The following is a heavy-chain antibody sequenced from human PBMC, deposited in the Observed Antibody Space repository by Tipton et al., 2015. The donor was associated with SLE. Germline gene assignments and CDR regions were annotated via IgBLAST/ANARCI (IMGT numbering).Heavy chain of an antibody. D-gene: IGHD2-2*01. Sequence: GLVKPSETLSLTCTVSGGSISSSSYYWGWIRRPPGKGLEWIASIYYSGSTYYNPSLKSRVTISVDTSKNQFSLKVSSVTAADTAVYYCARRGYADAFDIWGHGTMVTVSS. J-gene: IGHJ3*02. CDR1: GGSISSSSYY. CDR3: ARRGYADAFDI. CDR2: IYYSGST. V-gene: IGHV4-39*01.